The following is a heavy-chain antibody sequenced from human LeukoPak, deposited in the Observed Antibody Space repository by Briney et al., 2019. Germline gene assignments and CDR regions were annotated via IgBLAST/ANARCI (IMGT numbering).Heavy chain of an antibody. CDR3: ARGSRGRPITIFGVDAFDI. CDR1: GGTFSSYA. V-gene: IGHV1-69*13. D-gene: IGHD3-3*01. Sequence: SVKVSCKASGGTFSSYAISWVRQAPGQGLEWMGGIIPIFGTANYAQKFQGRVTITADESTSTAYMELSSLRSEDTAVYYCARGSRGRPITIFGVDAFDIWGQGTMVTVSS. J-gene: IGHJ3*02. CDR2: IIPIFGTA.